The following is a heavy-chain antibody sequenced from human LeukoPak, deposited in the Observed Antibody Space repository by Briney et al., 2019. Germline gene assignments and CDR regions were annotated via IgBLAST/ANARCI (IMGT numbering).Heavy chain of an antibody. CDR2: ISPSCAST. CDR1: GYTFTSYD. J-gene: IGHJ1*01. CDR3: ARGGSSWYRGSFQH. D-gene: IGHD6-13*01. V-gene: IGHV1-46*01. Sequence: ASVKVSCKASGYTFTSYDMHWVRQAPRQGLELMGIISPSCASTSYAQILQVRVTMTRDTPTRTVYMGLSSLRSADTAVYYCARGGSSWYRGSFQHWGQGTLVTVSS.